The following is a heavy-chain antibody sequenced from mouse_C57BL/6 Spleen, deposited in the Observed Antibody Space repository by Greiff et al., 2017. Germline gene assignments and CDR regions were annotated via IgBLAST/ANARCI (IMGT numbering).Heavy chain of an antibody. CDR3: AKSNYYGSSFYWYVDV. CDR1: GYTFTSYW. D-gene: IGHD1-1*01. J-gene: IGHJ1*03. Sequence: QVQLQQPGAELVMPGASVKLSCKASGYTFTSYWMHWVKQRPGQGLEWIGEIDPSDSYTNYNQKFKGKSTLTADTSSSTAYMQLSSLTSEDSAVYYCAKSNYYGSSFYWYVDVWGTGTTVTVSS. CDR2: IDPSDSYT. V-gene: IGHV1-69*01.